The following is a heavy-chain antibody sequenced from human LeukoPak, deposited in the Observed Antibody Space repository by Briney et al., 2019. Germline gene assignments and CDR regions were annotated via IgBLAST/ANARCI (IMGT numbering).Heavy chain of an antibody. J-gene: IGHJ6*03. CDR2: INPNSGST. CDR1: GYTFTGYY. V-gene: IGHV1-2*02. Sequence: ASVKVSCKASGYTFTGYYMHWVRQAPGQGLEWMGWINPNSGSTNYAQKFQGRVTMTRDTSISTVYMELSRLRSDDTAMYYCARERPHYMDVWGTGTTVIVSS. CDR3: ARERPHYMDV.